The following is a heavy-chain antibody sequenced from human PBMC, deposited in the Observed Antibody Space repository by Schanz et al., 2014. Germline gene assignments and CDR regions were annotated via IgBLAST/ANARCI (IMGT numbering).Heavy chain of an antibody. J-gene: IGHJ3*02. D-gene: IGHD4-17*01. CDR1: GFNFITFA. CDR3: AKDPHKDYGGKPQALDI. V-gene: IGHV3-23*04. CDR2: IGGDASRT. Sequence: EVQLVESGGGLVQPGGSLRLSCAASGFNFITFAMSWVRQAPGKGPEWVSAIGGDASRTYYADSVKGRFTISRDNSKNTLYLQMNSLRAEDTALYYCAKDPHKDYGGKPQALDIWGQGTMVTVSS.